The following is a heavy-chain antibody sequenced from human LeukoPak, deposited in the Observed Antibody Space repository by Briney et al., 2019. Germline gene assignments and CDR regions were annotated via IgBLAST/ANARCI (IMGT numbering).Heavy chain of an antibody. CDR3: ARGRSSMVRGYYYYYMDV. D-gene: IGHD3-10*01. CDR1: GGSISSGSYY. CDR2: IYYSGST. J-gene: IGHJ6*03. V-gene: IGHV4-61*01. Sequence: SQTLSLTCTVSGGSISSGSYYWSWIRQPPGKGLEWIGYIYYSGSTNYNPSLKSRVTISVDRSKNQFSLKLRSVIAADTAVYYCARGRSSMVRGYYYYYMDVWGKGTTVTISS.